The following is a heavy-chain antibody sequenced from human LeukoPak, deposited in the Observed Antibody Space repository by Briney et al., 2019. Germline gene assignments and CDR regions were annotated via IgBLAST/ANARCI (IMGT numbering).Heavy chain of an antibody. J-gene: IGHJ4*02. CDR1: GYSISSGYY. D-gene: IGHD3-10*01. CDR3: ARLSPGLLWFGESKYCFYY. CDR2: IYHSGST. V-gene: IGHV4-38-2*01. Sequence: SETLSLTCAVSGYSISSGYYWGWIRQPPGKGLEWIGSIYHSGSTYYNPSLKSRVTISVDTSKNQFSLKLSSVTAAHTAVYYCARLSPGLLWFGESKYCFYYWGQGTLITVSS.